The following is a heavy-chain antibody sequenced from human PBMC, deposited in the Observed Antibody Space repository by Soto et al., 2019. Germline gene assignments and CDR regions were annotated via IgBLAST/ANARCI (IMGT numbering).Heavy chain of an antibody. V-gene: IGHV4-34*01. D-gene: IGHD6-13*01. Sequence: QAQLQQWGAGLLKPSETLSLTCAVSDGSFSGYYWSWXRXXXXXXXAWIGEINHVGNTNYNPSLKSRVTISVDPSKKQFSLNLSSVTAADTAVYYCASGIRGVGAAGAVAWFDPWGQGTLVTVSS. J-gene: IGHJ5*02. CDR3: ASGIRGVGAAGAVAWFDP. CDR1: DGSFSGYY. CDR2: INHVGNT.